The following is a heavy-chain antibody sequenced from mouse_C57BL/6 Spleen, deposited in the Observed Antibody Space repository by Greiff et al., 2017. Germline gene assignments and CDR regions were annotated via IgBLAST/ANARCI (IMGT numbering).Heavy chain of an antibody. CDR2: ISSGSSTI. D-gene: IGHD1-1*01. Sequence: EVKLQESGGGLVKPGGSLKLSCAASGFTFSDYGMHWVRQAPEKGLEWVAYISSGSSTIYYADTVKGRFTISRDNAKNTLFLQMTSLRSEDTAMYYCARRYGSRTLYWYFDVWGTGTTVTVSS. J-gene: IGHJ1*03. CDR3: ARRYGSRTLYWYFDV. CDR1: GFTFSDYG. V-gene: IGHV5-17*01.